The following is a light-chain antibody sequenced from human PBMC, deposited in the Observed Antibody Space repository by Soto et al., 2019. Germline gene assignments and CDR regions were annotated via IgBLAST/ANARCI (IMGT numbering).Light chain of an antibody. V-gene: IGLV2-14*01. CDR1: SSDVGGYNY. J-gene: IGLJ1*01. Sequence: QSALAQPASVSGSPGQSITISCTGTSSDVGGYNYVSWYQQHPGKAPKLMIYEVSNRPSGVSNRFSGSKSGNTASLTISGLQADDEADYYCSSYTRSSTSYALGTGTKLTV. CDR3: SSYTRSSTSYA. CDR2: EVS.